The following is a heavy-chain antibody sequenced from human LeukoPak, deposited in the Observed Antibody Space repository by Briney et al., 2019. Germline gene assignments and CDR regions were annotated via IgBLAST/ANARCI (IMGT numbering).Heavy chain of an antibody. J-gene: IGHJ4*02. Sequence: SETLSLTCAVYGGSFSGYYWSWIRQPPGKGLEWIGEINHSGSTNYNPSLKSRVSISVDTSKNQFSLKLSSVTAADTAVYYCARRTVRGVIKYWDQGTLVTVSS. D-gene: IGHD3-10*01. CDR3: ARRTVRGVIKY. CDR1: GGSFSGYY. V-gene: IGHV4-34*01. CDR2: INHSGST.